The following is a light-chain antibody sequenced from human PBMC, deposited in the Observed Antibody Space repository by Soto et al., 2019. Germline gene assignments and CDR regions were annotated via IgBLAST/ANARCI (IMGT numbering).Light chain of an antibody. CDR1: QSISSK. J-gene: IGKJ5*01. CDR3: KKNNICSSFT. V-gene: IGKV3-15*01. CDR2: GAS. Sequence: EIVMTQSPATLSVSPGERATLSCRASQSISSKVGWYQQKPGQAPRLLIYGASTRATGVPPRFSGSGSGTDFPLTISGLQFEDFEVYYCKKNNICSSFTSGQGKRLE.